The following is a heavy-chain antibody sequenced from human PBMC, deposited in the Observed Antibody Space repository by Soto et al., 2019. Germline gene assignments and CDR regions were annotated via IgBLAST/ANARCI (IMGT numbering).Heavy chain of an antibody. D-gene: IGHD5-18*01. CDR1: GVSFSGYY. Sequence: SETLSLTCAVYGVSFSGYYWSWIRQPPGKGLEWIGEINHSGSTNYNPSLKSRVTISVDTSKNQFSLKLSSVTAADTAVYYCARDGGYSYGYLAKTPRNYYYGMDVWGQGTTVTVSS. CDR3: ARDGGYSYGYLAKTPRNYYYGMDV. J-gene: IGHJ6*02. V-gene: IGHV4-34*01. CDR2: INHSGST.